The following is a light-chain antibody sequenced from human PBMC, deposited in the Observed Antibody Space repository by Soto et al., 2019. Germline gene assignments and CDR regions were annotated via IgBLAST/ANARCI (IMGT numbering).Light chain of an antibody. CDR1: QSVSSN. V-gene: IGKV3-15*01. J-gene: IGKJ3*01. CDR2: GAS. Sequence: EIGMKHSLATVSVSKGERATLSCRASQSVSSNLAWYQQKPGQAPRLLIYGASTRATGIPARFSGSGSGTDFTLTISSLEPEDFAVYYCQQRSNWPPTFGPGTKVDIK. CDR3: QQRSNWPPT.